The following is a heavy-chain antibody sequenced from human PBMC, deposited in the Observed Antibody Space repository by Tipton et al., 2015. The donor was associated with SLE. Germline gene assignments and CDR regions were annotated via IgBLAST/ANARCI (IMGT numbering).Heavy chain of an antibody. CDR2: ISSSSSYI. J-gene: IGHJ4*02. V-gene: IGHV3-21*01. CDR1: GFTFSSYS. CDR3: ARVNLRFLEWLSDFDY. Sequence: GSLRLSCAASGFTFSSYSMNWVRQAPGKGLEWVSSISSSSSYIYYADSVKGRFTISRDNAKNSLYLQMNSLRAEDTAVYYCARVNLRFLEWLSDFDYWGQGTLVTVSS. D-gene: IGHD3-3*01.